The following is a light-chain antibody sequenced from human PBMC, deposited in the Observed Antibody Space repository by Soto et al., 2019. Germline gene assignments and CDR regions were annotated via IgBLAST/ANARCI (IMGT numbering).Light chain of an antibody. Sequence: QSVLTQPPSASGSPGQSVTISCTGTSSDVGGYNYVSWYQQHPDKAPKLMIYEVSKRPSGVPDRFSGSKSGNTSSLTVSGLQAEDGAHYYCSSYAGSNNWVFGGGTKLTVL. CDR1: SSDVGGYNY. V-gene: IGLV2-8*01. J-gene: IGLJ2*01. CDR3: SSYAGSNNWV. CDR2: EVS.